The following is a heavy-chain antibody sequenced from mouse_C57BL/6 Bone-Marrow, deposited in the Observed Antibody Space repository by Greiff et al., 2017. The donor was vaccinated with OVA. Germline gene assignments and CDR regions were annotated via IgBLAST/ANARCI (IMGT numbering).Heavy chain of an antibody. CDR3: ARRADGYYFDY. CDR1: GYTFTNYW. CDR2: IYPGGGST. V-gene: IGHV1-63*01. J-gene: IGHJ2*01. Sequence: QVQLQQSGAELVRPGTSVKMSCTASGYTFTNYWIGWAKQRPGHGLEWIGDIYPGGGSTNYNEKFKGKATLTADKSSSTAYMQFSSLTSEDSAIYYCARRADGYYFDYWGQGTTLTVSS.